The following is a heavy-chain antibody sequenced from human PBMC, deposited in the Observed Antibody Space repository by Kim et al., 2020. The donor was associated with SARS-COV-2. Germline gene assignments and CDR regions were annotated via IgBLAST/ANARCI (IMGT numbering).Heavy chain of an antibody. Sequence: EYAAYVKGRCTISREDSKSSLYLQMDSLKTEDTAVYYCARGSGGYRPFDYWGRGTLVTVSS. D-gene: IGHD1-26*01. J-gene: IGHJ4*02. V-gene: IGHV3-72*01. CDR3: ARGSGGYRPFDY.